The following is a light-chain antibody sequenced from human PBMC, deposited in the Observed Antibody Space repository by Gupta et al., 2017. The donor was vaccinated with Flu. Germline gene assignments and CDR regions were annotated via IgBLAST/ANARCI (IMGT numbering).Light chain of an antibody. J-gene: IGLJ2*01. CDR2: GKD. Sequence: SSELTQDPAVSVALGQTVRITCQGDSLRSYYASWYQQKPGQVPVFVIYGKDNRPSGIPDRFSGSSSGNTASLTITGAQAEDEADYYCNSRDSSGNHLGVVFGGGTKLTVL. CDR3: NSRDSSGNHLGVV. CDR1: SLRSYY. V-gene: IGLV3-19*01.